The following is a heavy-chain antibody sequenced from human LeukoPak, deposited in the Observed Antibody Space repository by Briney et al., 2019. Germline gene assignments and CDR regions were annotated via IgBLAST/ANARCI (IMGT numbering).Heavy chain of an antibody. J-gene: IGHJ4*02. CDR2: INYSGSI. CDR1: GGSVSSTTYY. CDR3: ARYVVYGSGKYYFDY. D-gene: IGHD3-10*01. Sequence: ASETLSLTCTVSGGSVSSTTYYWSWIRQPPGKGLEWIASINYSGSIYYNPSLKSRVTISVDTSENQFSLKLSSVTAADTAVYYCARYVVYGSGKYYFDYWGQGTLVTVSS. V-gene: IGHV4-39*01.